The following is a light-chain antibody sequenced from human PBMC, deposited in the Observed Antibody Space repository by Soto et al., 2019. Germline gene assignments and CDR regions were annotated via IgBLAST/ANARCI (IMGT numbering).Light chain of an antibody. CDR1: NIGSKS. V-gene: IGLV3-21*04. CDR2: YDS. J-gene: IGLJ1*01. Sequence: SYELTQPPSVSVAPGKTARITCGGNNIGSKSVHWYQQKPGQAPVLVIYYDSDRPSGIPERFSGSNSGNTATLTISRVEARDEADYYCQVWDSSSDLHHVFGTGTKLTVL. CDR3: QVWDSSSDLHHV.